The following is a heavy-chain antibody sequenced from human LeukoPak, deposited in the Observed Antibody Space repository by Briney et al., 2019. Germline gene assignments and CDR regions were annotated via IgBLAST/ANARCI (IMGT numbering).Heavy chain of an antibody. CDR2: ISGSGGST. CDR3: AKDTPSPDRRRLRFSDPHDY. CDR1: GSTFSSYA. J-gene: IGHJ4*02. Sequence: GGSLRLSCAASGSTFSSYAMSWVRQAPGKGLEWVSAISGSGGSTYYADSVKGRFTISRDNSKNTLYLQMNSLRAEDTAVYYCAKDTPSPDRRRLRFSDPHDYWGQGTLVTVSP. V-gene: IGHV3-23*01. D-gene: IGHD3-3*01.